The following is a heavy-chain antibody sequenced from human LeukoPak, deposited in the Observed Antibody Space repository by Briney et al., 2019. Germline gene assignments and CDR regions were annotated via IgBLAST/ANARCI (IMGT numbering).Heavy chain of an antibody. CDR2: INHSGST. CDR1: GGSFSGYY. CDR3: AGHTYYDFWSGYKVDV. Sequence: SETLSLTCAVYGGSFSGYYWSWIRQPPGKGLEWIGEINHSGSTNYNPSLKSRVTISVDTSKNRFSLKLSSVTAADTAVYYCAGHTYYDFWSGYKVDVWGKGTTVTVSS. J-gene: IGHJ6*04. D-gene: IGHD3-3*01. V-gene: IGHV4-34*01.